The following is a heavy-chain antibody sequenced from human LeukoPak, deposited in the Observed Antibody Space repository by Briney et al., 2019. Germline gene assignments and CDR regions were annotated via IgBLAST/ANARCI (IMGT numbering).Heavy chain of an antibody. CDR1: GFTFSSGY. J-gene: IGHJ4*02. V-gene: IGHV3-74*01. D-gene: IGHD2-2*02. Sequence: PGGSLRLSCAVSGFTFSSGYMHWVRQPPGKGPVWVSRISNDGSNTNYADSVKGRVTISRDDARNTLYLQMNSLRDADTAVYNCARYTGGGVYWGQGTLVTVSS. CDR3: ARYTGGGVY. CDR2: ISNDGSNT.